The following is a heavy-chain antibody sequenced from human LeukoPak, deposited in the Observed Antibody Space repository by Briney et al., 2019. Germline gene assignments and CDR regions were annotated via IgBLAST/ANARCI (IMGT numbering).Heavy chain of an antibody. J-gene: IGHJ4*02. Sequence: SGPTLVNPTQTLTLTCTFSGFSLSTSGVGVGWIRQPPGKALEWLALIYWDDDKRYSPSLKSRLTITKDTSKNQVVLTMTNMDPVDTATYYCAHSRIRYFDWLLYPYYIDYWGQGTLVTVSS. CDR1: GFSLSTSGVG. CDR2: IYWDDDK. D-gene: IGHD3-9*01. V-gene: IGHV2-5*02. CDR3: AHSRIRYFDWLLYPYYIDY.